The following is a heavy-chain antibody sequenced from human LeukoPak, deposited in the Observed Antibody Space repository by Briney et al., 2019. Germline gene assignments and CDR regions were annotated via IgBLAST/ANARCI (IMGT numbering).Heavy chain of an antibody. CDR2: IPNTSSYT. J-gene: IGHJ3*02. D-gene: IGHD4-23*01. CDR1: GFTFSDYY. CDR3: AREDGGKADI. V-gene: IGHV3-11*06. Sequence: GGSLRLSCAASGFTFSDYYMSWIRQAPGKGLEWVSYIPNTSSYTSYADSVRGRFTISRDNAKNSLYLQMKSLRDEDTAVYYCAREDGGKADIWGQGTMVTVSS.